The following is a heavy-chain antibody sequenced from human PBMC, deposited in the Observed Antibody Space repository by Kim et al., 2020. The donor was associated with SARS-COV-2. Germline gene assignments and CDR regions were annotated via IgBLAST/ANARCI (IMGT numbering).Heavy chain of an antibody. CDR1: GFTFGSYG. CDR2: IISSGGST. D-gene: IGHD2-21*01. V-gene: IGHV3-23*01. Sequence: GGSLRLSCAVSGFTFGSYGMSWVRQAPGKGLEWVSRIISSGGSTSYADAVKGRFTISRDNSKNTVYLQMSRLRVEDTAVYYCVTFSVASDWGHGGLVAV. CDR3: VTFSVASD. J-gene: IGHJ4*01.